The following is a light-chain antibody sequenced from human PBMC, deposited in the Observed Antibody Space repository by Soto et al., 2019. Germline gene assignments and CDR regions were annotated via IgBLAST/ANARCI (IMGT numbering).Light chain of an antibody. CDR1: QSVSNNY. CDR2: GAS. Sequence: EIVLTHSPGTLSLSPWERATLSVRASQSVSNNYLAWYQQKSGQAPRLLLYGASSRATGIPDRFRGSGSGTDFTLTISRLEPEDFAVYYCQQYGGLPKFGQGTKVDI. CDR3: QQYGGLPK. J-gene: IGKJ1*01. V-gene: IGKV3-20*01.